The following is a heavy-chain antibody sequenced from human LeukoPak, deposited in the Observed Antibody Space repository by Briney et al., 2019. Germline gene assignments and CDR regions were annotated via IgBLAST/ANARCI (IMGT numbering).Heavy chain of an antibody. J-gene: IGHJ1*01. Sequence: TGGSLRLSCATSGFTFTAASMSWVRQAPGKGLEWIGLIRSKVENETTEYAAPVKGRFSISRDDSKATLYLEMKSLKVDDTGVYYCTTGNHWGQGTLVTV. V-gene: IGHV3-15*05. CDR1: GFTFTAAS. CDR3: TTGNH. CDR2: IRSKVENETT.